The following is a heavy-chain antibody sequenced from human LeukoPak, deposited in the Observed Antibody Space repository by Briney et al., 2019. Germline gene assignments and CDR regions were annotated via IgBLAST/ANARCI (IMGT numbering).Heavy chain of an antibody. CDR3: ARVPEHIEYSSSSTVSNAFDI. D-gene: IGHD6-6*01. J-gene: IGHJ3*02. CDR2: ISGSGENI. CDR1: GFTFSAYS. V-gene: IGHV3-23*01. Sequence: GGSLRLSCAASGFTFSAYSMTLVRQAPRKGPEWVCTISGSGENIYFADSMKGRFTISRDNSKNSLSLQLNSLRAEDTAIYYCARVPEHIEYSSSSTVSNAFDIWGQGTMVTVSS.